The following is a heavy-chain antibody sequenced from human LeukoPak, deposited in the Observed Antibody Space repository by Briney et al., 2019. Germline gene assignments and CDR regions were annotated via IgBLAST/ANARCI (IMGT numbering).Heavy chain of an antibody. CDR2: ISPSGGIT. V-gene: IGHV3-23*01. D-gene: IGHD3-16*01. Sequence: GGSLRLSCAASGFSVRTTFMSWVRQAPGKGLEWVSGISPSGGITYYTDSVKGRFTISRDNSKNTVSLQVNSLRGDDTAVYYCAKDDAWGRYKDWGQGTLVTVSS. J-gene: IGHJ1*01. CDR3: AKDDAWGRYKD. CDR1: GFSVRTTF.